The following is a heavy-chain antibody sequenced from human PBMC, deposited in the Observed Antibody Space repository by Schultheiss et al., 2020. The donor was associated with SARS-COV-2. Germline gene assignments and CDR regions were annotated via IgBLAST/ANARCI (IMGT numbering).Heavy chain of an antibody. Sequence: ASVKVSCKASGYTFTGYYMHWVRQAPGQGLEWMGRINPNSGGTNYAQKFQGRVTMTRDTSISTAHMELSRLRSDDTAVYYCARANLEVFRENYYYYYMDVWGKGTTVTVSS. D-gene: IGHD3-3*01. CDR1: GYTFTGYY. V-gene: IGHV1-2*06. CDR3: ARANLEVFRENYYYYYMDV. J-gene: IGHJ6*03. CDR2: INPNSGGT.